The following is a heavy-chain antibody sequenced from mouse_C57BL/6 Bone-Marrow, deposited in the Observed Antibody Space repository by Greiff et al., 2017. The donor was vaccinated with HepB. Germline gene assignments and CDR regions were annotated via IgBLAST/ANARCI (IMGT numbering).Heavy chain of an antibody. J-gene: IGHJ1*03. CDR3: ARWGSSYGYFDV. CDR1: GYAFTNYL. V-gene: IGHV1-54*01. D-gene: IGHD1-1*01. Sequence: VQLQQSGAELVRPGTSVKVSCKASGYAFTNYLIEWVKQRPGQGLEWIGVINPGSGGTNYNEKFKGKATLTADKSSSTAYMQLSSLTSEDSAVYFCARWGSSYGYFDVWGTGTTVTVSS. CDR2: INPGSGGT.